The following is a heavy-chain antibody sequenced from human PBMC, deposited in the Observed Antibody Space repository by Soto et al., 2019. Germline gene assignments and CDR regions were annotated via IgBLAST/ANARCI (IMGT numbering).Heavy chain of an antibody. CDR2: INHSGST. Sequence: QVQLQQWGAGLLKPSETLSLTCAVYGGSFSGYYWSWIRQPPGKGLEWIGEINHSGSTNYNPSLKSRVTISVDTSNNQFSLKLSSVTAAYTAVYYCARGYPRVWGSYYGMDVWGQGTTVTVSS. CDR1: GGSFSGYY. D-gene: IGHD3-16*01. J-gene: IGHJ6*02. CDR3: ARGYPRVWGSYYGMDV. V-gene: IGHV4-34*01.